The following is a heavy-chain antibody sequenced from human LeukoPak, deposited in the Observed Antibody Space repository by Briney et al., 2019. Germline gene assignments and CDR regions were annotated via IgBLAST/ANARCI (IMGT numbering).Heavy chain of an antibody. Sequence: SETLSLTCTVSGGSIRTYYWSWIRQPPGKGLEWIGYIYYSGGTSYNASLKSRVTISVDTSKNQFSLKLNSVTAADTAVYYCARCELEYCSGGSCSLSWFDPWGQGTLVTVSS. CDR1: GGSIRTYY. CDR2: IYYSGGT. J-gene: IGHJ5*02. V-gene: IGHV4-59*13. CDR3: ARCELEYCSGGSCSLSWFDP. D-gene: IGHD2-15*01.